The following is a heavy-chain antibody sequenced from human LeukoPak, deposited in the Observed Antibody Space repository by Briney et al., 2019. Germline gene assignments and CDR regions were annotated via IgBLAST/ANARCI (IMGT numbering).Heavy chain of an antibody. CDR2: IYYSGST. CDR3: ARVGEQQLVLDY. J-gene: IGHJ4*02. D-gene: IGHD6-13*01. Sequence: SETLSLTCTVSGGSISSSSYYWGWIRQPPEKGLEWIGSIYYSGSTYYNPSLKSRVTISVDTSKNQFSLKLSSVTAADTAVYYCARVGEQQLVLDYWGQGTLVTVSS. CDR1: GGSISSSSYY. V-gene: IGHV4-39*07.